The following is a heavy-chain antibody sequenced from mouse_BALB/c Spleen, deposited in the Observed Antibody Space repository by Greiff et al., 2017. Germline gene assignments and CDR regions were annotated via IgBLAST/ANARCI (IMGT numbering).Heavy chain of an antibody. J-gene: IGHJ4*01. CDR3: ARVYRYLYAMDY. D-gene: IGHD2-14*01. CDR2: IYPGSGST. Sequence: VKLMESGPELVKPGASVKMSCKASGYTFTDYVISWVKQRTGQGLEWIGEIYPGSGSTYYNEKFKGKATLTADKSSNTAYMQLSSLTSEDSAVYFCARVYRYLYAMDYWGQGTSVTVSS. CDR1: GYTFTDYV. V-gene: IGHV1-77*01.